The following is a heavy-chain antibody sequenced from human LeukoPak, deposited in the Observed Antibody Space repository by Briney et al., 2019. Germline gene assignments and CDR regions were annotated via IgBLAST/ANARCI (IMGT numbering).Heavy chain of an antibody. Sequence: VASVKVSCKASGGTFSSYAISWVRQAPGQGLEWMGRIIPILGIANYAQKFQGRVTITADKSTSTAYMELSSLRSEDTAVYYCAREFGVLYYYYGMDVWGQGTTVTVSS. CDR2: IIPILGIA. CDR3: AREFGVLYYYYGMDV. CDR1: GGTFSSYA. D-gene: IGHD3-10*01. J-gene: IGHJ6*02. V-gene: IGHV1-69*04.